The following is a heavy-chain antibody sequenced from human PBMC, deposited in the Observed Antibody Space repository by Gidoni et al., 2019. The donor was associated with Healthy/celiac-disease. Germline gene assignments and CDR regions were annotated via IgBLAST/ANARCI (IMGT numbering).Heavy chain of an antibody. CDR1: GGSISSSSYY. Sequence: QLQLQESGPGLVKPSETLSLTCTVSGGSISSSSYYWGWIRQPPGKGLEWIGSNYYSGSTYYNPSLKSRVTISVDTSKNQFSLKLSSVTAADTAVYYCARQSIAAAGDFDYWGQGTLVTVSS. D-gene: IGHD6-13*01. J-gene: IGHJ4*02. CDR2: NYYSGST. CDR3: ARQSIAAAGDFDY. V-gene: IGHV4-39*01.